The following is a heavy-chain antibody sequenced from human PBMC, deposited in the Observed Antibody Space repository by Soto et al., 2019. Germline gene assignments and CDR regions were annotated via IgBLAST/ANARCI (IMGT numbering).Heavy chain of an antibody. CDR1: GFTFSSYS. CDR2: ISSSSSYI. D-gene: IGHD6-6*01. V-gene: IGHV3-21*01. J-gene: IGHJ6*03. Sequence: PGGSLRLSCAASGFTFSSYSMNWVRQAPGKGLEWVSSISSSSSYIYYADSVKGRFTISRDNAKNSLYLQMNSLRAEDTAVYYCARAGTSIAAPSKDYYYYYYMDVWGKGTTVTVSS. CDR3: ARAGTSIAAPSKDYYYYYYMDV.